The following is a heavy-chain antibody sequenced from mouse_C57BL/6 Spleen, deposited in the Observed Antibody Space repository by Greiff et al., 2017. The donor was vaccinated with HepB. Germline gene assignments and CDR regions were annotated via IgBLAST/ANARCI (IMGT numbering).Heavy chain of an antibody. J-gene: IGHJ2*01. Sequence: QVHVKQSGPELVKPGASVKLSCKASGYTFTSYDINWVKQRPGQGLEWIGWIYPRDGSTKYNEKFKGKATLTVDTSSSTAYMELHSLTSEDSAVYFCARRKGGRDFDYWGQGTTLTVSS. CDR2: IYPRDGST. CDR1: GYTFTSYD. D-gene: IGHD3-3*01. V-gene: IGHV1-85*01. CDR3: ARRKGGRDFDY.